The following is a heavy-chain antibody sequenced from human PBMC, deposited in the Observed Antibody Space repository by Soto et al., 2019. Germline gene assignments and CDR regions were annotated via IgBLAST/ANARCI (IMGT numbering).Heavy chain of an antibody. J-gene: IGHJ6*03. D-gene: IGHD5-12*01. V-gene: IGHV4-59*01. CDR3: AREVVATIDYYYYMDV. CDR1: GGSISSYY. Sequence: SETQSLTYTVSGGSISSYYGSWIRQPPGKGLEWIGYIYYSGSTNYNPSLKSRVTISVDTSKNQFSLKLSSVTAADTAVYYCAREVVATIDYYYYMDVWGKGTTVTVSS. CDR2: IYYSGST.